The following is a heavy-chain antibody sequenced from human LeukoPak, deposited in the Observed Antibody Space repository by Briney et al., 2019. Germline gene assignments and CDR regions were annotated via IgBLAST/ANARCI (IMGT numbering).Heavy chain of an antibody. V-gene: IGHV4-39*01. CDR3: AREHYGGNSRQVGFAFH. CDR2: LYYSGST. CDR1: GGSISSSSYY. D-gene: IGHD4-23*01. Sequence: PSETLSLTCTVSGGSISSSSYYWGWIRQPPGEGLEWIGSLYYSGSTYYNPSLKSRVTISVDTSKNQFSLKLSSVTAADTAVYYCAREHYGGNSRQVGFAFHWGQGTLVTVSS. J-gene: IGHJ4*02.